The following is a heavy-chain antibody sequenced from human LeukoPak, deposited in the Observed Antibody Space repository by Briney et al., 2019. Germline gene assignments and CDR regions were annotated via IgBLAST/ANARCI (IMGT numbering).Heavy chain of an antibody. CDR2: ISSSSSTK. D-gene: IGHD1-26*01. V-gene: IGHV3-48*02. CDR3: ARDYGGSYFYYFDY. CDR1: GFSFSSSS. J-gene: IGHJ4*02. Sequence: QSGGSLRLSCAASGFSFSSSSMHWVRQAPGKGLEWVSFISSSSSTKYYADSVKGRFTISRDNAKNSLYLQMSSLRDEDTAVCYCARDYGGSYFYYFDYWGQGTLVTVSS.